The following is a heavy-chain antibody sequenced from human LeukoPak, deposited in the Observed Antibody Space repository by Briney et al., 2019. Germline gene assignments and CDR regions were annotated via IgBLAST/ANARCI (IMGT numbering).Heavy chain of an antibody. CDR3: ASESSDSSGVFDY. D-gene: IGHD3-22*01. J-gene: IGHJ4*02. V-gene: IGHV3-48*04. Sequence: PGGTLRLSCAASGFTFSSYAMRWVRQAPGKGLEGGSYISSSGSTIYYTDSVKGRFTISGDDAKHSLYLQMNSLRTEDTAVYYCASESSDSSGVFDYCGEGNPVTVSS. CDR2: ISSSGSTI. CDR1: GFTFSSYA.